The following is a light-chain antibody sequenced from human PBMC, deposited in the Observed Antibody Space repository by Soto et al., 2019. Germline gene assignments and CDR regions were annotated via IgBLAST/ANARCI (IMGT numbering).Light chain of an antibody. V-gene: IGKV3D-15*01. J-gene: IGKJ5*01. CDR1: QSLSSD. CDR3: QQHNQWPIT. Sequence: EIVMTQSPATLSVSPGAGATLSCRASQSLSSDLAWYQQKPGQAPRLLIYYISTRATGIPARFSGSGSGTEFTLTINSLQSEDSAVYYCQQHNQWPITFGQGTRLEIK. CDR2: YIS.